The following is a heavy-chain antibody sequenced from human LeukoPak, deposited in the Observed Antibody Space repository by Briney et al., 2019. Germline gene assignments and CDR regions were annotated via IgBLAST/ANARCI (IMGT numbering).Heavy chain of an antibody. J-gene: IGHJ4*02. D-gene: IGHD2-15*01. CDR3: ARCSGGSCYRSDDY. V-gene: IGHV3-21*01. CDR2: ISSSSSYI. CDR1: GFTFSSYS. Sequence: GGSLRLSCAASGFTFSSYSMNWVRQAPGKGLEWVSSISSSSSYIYYADSVKGRFTISRDNAKNSLYLQMNSLRADDTAVYYCARCSGGSCYRSDDYWGQGTLVTVSS.